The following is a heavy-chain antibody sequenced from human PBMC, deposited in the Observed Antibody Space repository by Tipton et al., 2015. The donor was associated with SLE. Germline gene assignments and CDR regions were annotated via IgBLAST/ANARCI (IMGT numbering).Heavy chain of an antibody. V-gene: IGHV3-48*01. D-gene: IGHD2-15*01. J-gene: IGHJ4*02. CDR1: GFTFSSYS. CDR3: ARGDPQGHMVVVVAVTPFDY. Sequence: SLRLSCAASGFTFSSYSMNWVRQAPGKGLEWVSYISSSSSTIYYADSVKGRFTISRDNAKNSLYLQMNSLRAEDTAVYYCARGDPQGHMVVVVAVTPFDYWGQGTLVTVSS. CDR2: ISSSSSTI.